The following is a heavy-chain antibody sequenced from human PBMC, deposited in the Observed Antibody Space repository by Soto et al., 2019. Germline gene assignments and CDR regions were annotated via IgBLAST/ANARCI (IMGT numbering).Heavy chain of an antibody. CDR3: ARDRYYDSSGYYYVDTDYYYYGMDV. CDR2: IYYSGST. CDR1: GGSVSSGSYY. J-gene: IGHJ6*02. Sequence: PSETLSLTCTVSGGSVSSGSYYWSWIRQPPGKGLEWIGYIYYSGSTNYNPSLKSRVTISVDTSKNQFSLKLSSVTAADTAVYYCARDRYYDSSGYYYVDTDYYYYGMDVWGQGTTVTVSS. V-gene: IGHV4-61*01. D-gene: IGHD3-22*01.